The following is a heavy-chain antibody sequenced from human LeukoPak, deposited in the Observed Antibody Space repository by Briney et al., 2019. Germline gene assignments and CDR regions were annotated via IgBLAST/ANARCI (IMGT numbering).Heavy chain of an antibody. J-gene: IGHJ4*02. D-gene: IGHD5-18*01. CDR3: ARDFVDTAMVTIKLTTIDY. CDR2: IIPIFGTA. CDR1: GGTFSSYA. V-gene: IGHV1-69*05. Sequence: GASVKVSCKASGGTFSSYAISWVRQAPGQGLEWMGGIIPIFGTANYAQKFQGRVTITTDESTSTAYMELSSLRSEDTAVYYCARDFVDTAMVTIKLTTIDYWGQGTLVTVSS.